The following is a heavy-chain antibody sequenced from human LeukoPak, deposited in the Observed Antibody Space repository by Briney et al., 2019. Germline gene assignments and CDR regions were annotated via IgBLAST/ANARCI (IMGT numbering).Heavy chain of an antibody. D-gene: IGHD6-19*01. Sequence: SSETLSLTCTVSGGSVSSGSYYWSWIRQPPGKGLEWIGYIYYSGSTKYNPSLKSRVTISVDTSKNQFSLKLSSVTAAGTAVYYCARVRYSSGWYEDYWGQGTLVTVSS. CDR1: GGSVSSGSYY. CDR2: IYYSGST. CDR3: ARVRYSSGWYEDY. V-gene: IGHV4-61*01. J-gene: IGHJ4*02.